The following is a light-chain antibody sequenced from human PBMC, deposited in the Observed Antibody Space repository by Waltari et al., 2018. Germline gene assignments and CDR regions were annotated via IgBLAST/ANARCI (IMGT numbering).Light chain of an antibody. CDR3: QQTYSVLYT. V-gene: IGKV1-39*01. CDR2: GSS. CDR1: QSVSNY. Sequence: DIQMTQSPSSLSASVGYSITITCRASQSVSNYLNWYQQKPGKPPKLLIFGSSSLQSAVPSRFSGSGSGTDFTLTISSLQPEDFATYYCQQTYSVLYTFGQGTKLQI. J-gene: IGKJ2*01.